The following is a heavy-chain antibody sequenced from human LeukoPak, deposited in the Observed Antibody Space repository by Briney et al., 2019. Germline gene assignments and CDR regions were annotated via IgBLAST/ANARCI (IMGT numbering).Heavy chain of an antibody. J-gene: IGHJ6*03. Sequence: PSETLSLTCTVSGGSISGGSYYWSWIRQPAGKGLEWIGRIYTSGSTNYNPSLKSRVTISVDTSKNQFSLKLTSVTAADTAVYYCARTTEGGYTYGYFYYYYMDVWGKGTTVTISS. D-gene: IGHD5-18*01. V-gene: IGHV4-61*02. CDR2: IYTSGST. CDR3: ARTTEGGYTYGYFYYYYMDV. CDR1: GGSISGGSYY.